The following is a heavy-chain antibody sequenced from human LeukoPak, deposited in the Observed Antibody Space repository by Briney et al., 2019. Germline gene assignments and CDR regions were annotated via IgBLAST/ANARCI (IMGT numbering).Heavy chain of an antibody. CDR3: ARDRDDGSGRITDAFDM. CDR1: GGTFSSYG. CDR2: ALPVFGTP. V-gene: IGHV1-69*13. J-gene: IGHJ3*02. Sequence: ASVKVSCKASGGTFSSYGLSWVRQAPGQGLQWMGGALPVFGTPVYAPGFQGRVTISADESTSTAYMELSSLRSEDTGVYYCARDRDDGSGRITDAFDMWGQGTMVTVSS. D-gene: IGHD3-10*01.